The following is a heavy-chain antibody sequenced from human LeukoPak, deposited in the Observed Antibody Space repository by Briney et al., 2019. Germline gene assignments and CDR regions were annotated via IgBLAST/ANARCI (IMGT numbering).Heavy chain of an antibody. CDR1: GFTVRDNY. D-gene: IGHD6-13*01. CDR2: LYSGGAA. V-gene: IGHV3-53*05. CDR3: TREWGAAADY. J-gene: IGHJ4*02. Sequence: GGSLRLSCAVSGFTVRDNYLNWVRQTPGKGLECVSVLYSGGAAYYADSVKGRFTISGDSSKNTLYLQMNSLRPEDTAVYYCTREWGAAADYWGQGTLVTVSS.